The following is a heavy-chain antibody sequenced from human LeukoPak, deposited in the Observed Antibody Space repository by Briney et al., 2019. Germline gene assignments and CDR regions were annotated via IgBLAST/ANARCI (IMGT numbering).Heavy chain of an antibody. CDR2: ISSGSTTI. Sequence: PGGSLRLSCAASGFTFNSYSMNWVRQAPGKGLEWVSYISSGSTTIYYADSVKGRFTISRDNAKNSLYLQMNSLRDEDTAVYYCARDMRFGELFRALDFWGQGTLVIVSS. CDR3: ARDMRFGELFRALDF. D-gene: IGHD3-10*01. V-gene: IGHV3-48*02. J-gene: IGHJ4*02. CDR1: GFTFNSYS.